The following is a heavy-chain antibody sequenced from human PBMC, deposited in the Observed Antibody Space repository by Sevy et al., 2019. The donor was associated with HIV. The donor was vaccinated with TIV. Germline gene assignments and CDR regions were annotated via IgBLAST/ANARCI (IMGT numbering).Heavy chain of an antibody. CDR3: ARDEGILPPGYYYYGMDV. Sequence: GGSLRLSCAASEFSFSSYGMHWVRQAPGKGLEWVAVVSSDGRNKNYADSVKGRFTISRDNSKNTLYLQRNSLRAEDTAFYYCARDEGILPPGYYYYGMDVWGQGTTVTVSS. J-gene: IGHJ6*02. D-gene: IGHD3-10*01. V-gene: IGHV3-30*04. CDR2: VSSDGRNK. CDR1: EFSFSSYG.